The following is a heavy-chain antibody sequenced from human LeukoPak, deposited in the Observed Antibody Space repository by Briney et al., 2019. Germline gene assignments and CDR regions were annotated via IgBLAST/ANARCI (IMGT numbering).Heavy chain of an antibody. Sequence: GGSLRLSCAASGFTFSNAWMSWVRQAPGKGLEWVGRIKSKTDGGTTDYAAPVKGRFTISRDDSKNTLYLQMNSLKTEDTAVYYCTRWLGYCSGGSCYPGGYWGQGTLVTVSS. D-gene: IGHD2-15*01. V-gene: IGHV3-15*01. CDR1: GFTFSNAW. J-gene: IGHJ4*02. CDR2: IKSKTDGGTT. CDR3: TRWLGYCSGGSCYPGGY.